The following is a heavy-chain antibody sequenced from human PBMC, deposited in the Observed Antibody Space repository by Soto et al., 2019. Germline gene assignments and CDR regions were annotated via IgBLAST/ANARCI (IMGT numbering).Heavy chain of an antibody. D-gene: IGHD6-19*01. CDR2: ISAYNGNT. J-gene: IGHJ3*02. CDR3: ARVLAVAGTDDAFDI. V-gene: IGHV1-18*01. CDR1: GYTFTSYG. Sequence: ASVKVSCKASGYTFTSYGISWVRQAPGQGLEWMGWISAYNGNTNYAQKLQGRVTMTTDTSTSTAYMELRSLRSDDTAAYYCARVLAVAGTDDAFDIWGQGTMVTVSS.